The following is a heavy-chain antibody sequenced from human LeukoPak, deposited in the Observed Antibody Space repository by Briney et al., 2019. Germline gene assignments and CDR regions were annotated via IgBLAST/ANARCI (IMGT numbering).Heavy chain of an antibody. D-gene: IGHD3-22*01. V-gene: IGHV3-7*01. CDR3: ARVGYDSSGYYPPHFDY. J-gene: IGHJ4*02. CDR2: IKQDGSEK. CDR1: GFTFSSYW. Sequence: GGSLRLSCAASGFTFSSYWMSWVRQAPGKGLEWVANIKQDGSEKYYVDSVKGRFTISRDNAKNSLYLQMNSLRAEDTAVYYCARVGYDSSGYYPPHFDYWGQGTLVTVSS.